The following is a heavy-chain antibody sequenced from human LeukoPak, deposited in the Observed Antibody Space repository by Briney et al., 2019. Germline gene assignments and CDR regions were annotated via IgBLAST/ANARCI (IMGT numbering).Heavy chain of an antibody. CDR3: ARPGGRSGLAEYFQY. J-gene: IGHJ1*01. Sequence: ETSETLSLTCAVYGGSFSTYYWSWIRQPPGKGLEWVGEINHRRNTNYNPPLKSRVTISIDTSKNQFSLKLTSVTAADTAVYYCARPGGRSGLAEYFQYWGQGTLVTVSS. CDR2: INHRRNT. V-gene: IGHV4-34*01. D-gene: IGHD6-19*01. CDR1: GGSFSTYY.